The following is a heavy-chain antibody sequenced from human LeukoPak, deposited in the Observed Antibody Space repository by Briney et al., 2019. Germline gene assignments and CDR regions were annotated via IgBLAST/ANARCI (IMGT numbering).Heavy chain of an antibody. CDR2: IYYTGST. V-gene: IGHV4-61*08. CDR3: ARERPEWEVSMDV. CDR1: DGSISSGGDY. Sequence: SETLSLTCTYSDGSISSGGDYWSWIRQPPGKGLEWIGFIYYTGSTNYNPSLKSRVTISLDTSKNQFSLKLNSVTAADTAVYYCARERPEWEVSMDVWGQGTTVTVSS. D-gene: IGHD1-26*01. J-gene: IGHJ6*02.